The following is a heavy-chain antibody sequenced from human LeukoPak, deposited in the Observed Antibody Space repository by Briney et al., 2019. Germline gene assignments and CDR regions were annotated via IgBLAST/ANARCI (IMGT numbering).Heavy chain of an antibody. V-gene: IGHV3-23*01. CDR2: ISGSGGST. D-gene: IGHD1-20*01. Sequence: GGSLRLSCATSGITFSSYAMSWVRQAPGKGLKWVSAISGSGGSTYYADSVEGRFTISRDNSKNTLYLQMNSLRAEDTAVYYCARALTGTRPDDYWGQGTLVTVSS. CDR1: GITFSSYA. J-gene: IGHJ4*02. CDR3: ARALTGTRPDDY.